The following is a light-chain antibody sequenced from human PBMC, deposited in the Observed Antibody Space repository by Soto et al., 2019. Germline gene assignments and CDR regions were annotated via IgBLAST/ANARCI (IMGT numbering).Light chain of an antibody. CDR1: QSISSY. CDR3: QVYAGSHLWT. Sequence: DIQMTQSPSSLSASVGDRVTITCRASQSISSYLNWYQQKPGKAPTLLIYAASSLQSGVSSRFSGSGSGTDFTLTISSLQAEDFAVYYCQVYAGSHLWTFGQGTKVDIK. J-gene: IGKJ1*01. CDR2: AAS. V-gene: IGKV1-39*02.